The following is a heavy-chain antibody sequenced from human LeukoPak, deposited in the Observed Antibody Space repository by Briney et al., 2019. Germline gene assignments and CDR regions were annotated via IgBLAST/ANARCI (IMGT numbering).Heavy chain of an antibody. D-gene: IGHD3-3*01. V-gene: IGHV4-4*07. Sequence: SETLSLTCTVSGGSISSYYWSWIRQPAGKGLEWIGRIYASGTTNYNPSLKSRVTMSVDTSKNQFSLKLSSVTAADTAVYYCAGNVLRFLEWSPGSDYWGQGTLVTVSS. CDR1: GGSISSYY. CDR3: AGNVLRFLEWSPGSDY. J-gene: IGHJ4*02. CDR2: IYASGTT.